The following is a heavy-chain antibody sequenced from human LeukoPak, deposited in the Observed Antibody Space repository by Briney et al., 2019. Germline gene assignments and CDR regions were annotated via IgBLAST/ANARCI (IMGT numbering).Heavy chain of an antibody. D-gene: IGHD3-10*01. Sequence: SETLSLTCTVSGGSISTSSYYWGWIRQPPGKGLQWIGSIYYNGSTYYNPSLKSRVIISVDTSKNQFSLKLSSVTAADTAVYYCARHKMVRGIGYYYYMDVWGKGTTVTISS. CDR1: GGSISTSSYY. CDR3: ARHKMVRGIGYYYYMDV. V-gene: IGHV4-39*01. J-gene: IGHJ6*03. CDR2: IYYNGST.